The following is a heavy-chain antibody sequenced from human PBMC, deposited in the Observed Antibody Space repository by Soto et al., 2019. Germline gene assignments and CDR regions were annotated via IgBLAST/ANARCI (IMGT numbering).Heavy chain of an antibody. CDR1: GFSLSSTRVA. Sequence: QITLKESGPTLVKPTQTLTLTCTFSGFSLSSTRVAVGWIRQPPGKALEWLALIYWDDDKRYSPFLKSRLTIXXXDXXNQVVRTMTTMDPVYTATYYCAHSVVAGLGYYFDYWGQGTLVTVSS. J-gene: IGHJ4*02. D-gene: IGHD6-19*01. CDR2: IYWDDDK. CDR3: AHSVVAGLGYYFDY. V-gene: IGHV2-5*02.